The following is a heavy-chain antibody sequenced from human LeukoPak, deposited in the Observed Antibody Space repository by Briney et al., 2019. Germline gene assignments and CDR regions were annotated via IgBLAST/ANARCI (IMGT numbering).Heavy chain of an antibody. J-gene: IGHJ4*02. CDR1: GYTFTSYY. CDR3: ARDGSRSWYIY. Sequence: GASVKVSCKASGYTFTSYYMHWVRQAPGQGLEWMGIINPSGGSTSYAQKFQGRVTMTTDTSTSTAYMELRSLRSDDTAVYYCARDGSRSWYIYWGQGTLVTVSP. CDR2: INPSGGST. V-gene: IGHV1-46*01. D-gene: IGHD6-13*01.